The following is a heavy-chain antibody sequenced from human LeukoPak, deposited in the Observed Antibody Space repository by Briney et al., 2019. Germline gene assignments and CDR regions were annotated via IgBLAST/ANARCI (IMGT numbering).Heavy chain of an antibody. CDR2: INAGNGNT. J-gene: IGHJ4*02. D-gene: IGHD1-1*01. Sequence: ASVKVSCKASGYTFTSYAMHWVRQAPGQRLEWMGWINAGNGNTKYSQKFQDRVTITRNTSINTAYMELSSLRSEDTAVYYCARDFRYSNYWGQGTLVTVSS. CDR1: GYTFTSYA. V-gene: IGHV1-3*01. CDR3: ARDFRYSNY.